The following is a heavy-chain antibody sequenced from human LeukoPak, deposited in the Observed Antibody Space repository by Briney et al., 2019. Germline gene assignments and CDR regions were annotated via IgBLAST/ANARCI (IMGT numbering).Heavy chain of an antibody. D-gene: IGHD4-17*01. V-gene: IGHV3-33*01. Sequence: PGRSLRLSCAVSGFTFRNAGMHWVRQAPGKGLEWAAVIWYDGSQKYYADSVKGRFTISRDNSKNMLYLHMNSLRAEDTAVYFCARDRGDYNLNFDYWGQGTLVTVSS. CDR1: GFTFRNAG. J-gene: IGHJ4*02. CDR3: ARDRGDYNLNFDY. CDR2: IWYDGSQK.